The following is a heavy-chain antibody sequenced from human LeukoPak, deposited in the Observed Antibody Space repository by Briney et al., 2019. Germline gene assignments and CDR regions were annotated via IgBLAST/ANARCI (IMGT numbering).Heavy chain of an antibody. J-gene: IGHJ4*02. Sequence: GGSLRLSCAASRFTFSSYAMHWVRQAPGKGLEWVAVISYDGNNKYYADSVKGRFTISRDNSKNTLYLQMNSLRTEDAAVYYCATDLNYDSSGNWGQGTLVTVSS. CDR2: ISYDGNNK. CDR1: RFTFSSYA. CDR3: ATDLNYDSSGN. D-gene: IGHD3-22*01. V-gene: IGHV3-30-3*01.